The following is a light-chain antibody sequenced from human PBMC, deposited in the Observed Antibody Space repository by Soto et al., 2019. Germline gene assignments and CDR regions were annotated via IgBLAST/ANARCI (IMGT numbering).Light chain of an antibody. V-gene: IGKV1-6*01. CDR3: LQDYGDSWT. CDR1: RDVGSD. Sequence: QMTQSPSSLSASVGEKIIITCRASRDVGSDVSWYQQKPGQAPKLLIYAASNLYSGVPSRFSGSRSGTEFTLTISSLQPEDFASYYCLQDYGDSWTFGQGTKVEIE. CDR2: AAS. J-gene: IGKJ1*01.